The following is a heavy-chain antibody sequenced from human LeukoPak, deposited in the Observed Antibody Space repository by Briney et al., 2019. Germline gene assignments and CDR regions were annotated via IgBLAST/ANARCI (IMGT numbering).Heavy chain of an antibody. V-gene: IGHV3-30*18. CDR2: ISYDGSNK. Sequence: PGGSLRLSCAASGFNFSTYSMNWVRQAPGKGLEWVAVISYDGSNKYYADSVKGRFTISRDNSKNTLYLQMNSLRAEDKAVYYCAKDRLRVVNLYYFDYWGQGTLVTVSS. CDR3: AKDRLRVVNLYYFDY. CDR1: GFNFSTYS. D-gene: IGHD5-12*01. J-gene: IGHJ4*02.